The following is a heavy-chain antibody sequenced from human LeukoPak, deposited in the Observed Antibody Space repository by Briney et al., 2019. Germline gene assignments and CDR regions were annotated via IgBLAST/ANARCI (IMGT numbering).Heavy chain of an antibody. CDR3: ARDQGSLTRSWYTGY. Sequence: ASVKVSCKASGYTLTSYDINWVRQAPGQGLEWMGRINPYSGDTNFAQKFQGRVTMTRDTSITTAYMDLSSLTPDDTAVYFCARDQGSLTRSWYTGYWGQGTQVTVSS. D-gene: IGHD6-13*01. CDR1: GYTLTSYD. CDR2: INPYSGDT. V-gene: IGHV1-2*06. J-gene: IGHJ4*02.